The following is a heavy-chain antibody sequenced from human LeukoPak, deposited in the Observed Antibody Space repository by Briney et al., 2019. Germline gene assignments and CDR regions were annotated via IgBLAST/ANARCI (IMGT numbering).Heavy chain of an antibody. CDR3: ARAVLLWFGESQNYGMDV. CDR1: GYTFTSYG. J-gene: IGHJ6*04. CDR2: ISAYNGNT. V-gene: IGHV1-18*04. D-gene: IGHD3-10*01. Sequence: GASVKVSCKASGYTFTSYGISWVRQAPGQGLEWMGWISAYNGNTNYAQKLQGRVTMTTDTSTSTAYMELRSLRSDDTAAYYCARAVLLWFGESQNYGMDVWGKGTTVTVSS.